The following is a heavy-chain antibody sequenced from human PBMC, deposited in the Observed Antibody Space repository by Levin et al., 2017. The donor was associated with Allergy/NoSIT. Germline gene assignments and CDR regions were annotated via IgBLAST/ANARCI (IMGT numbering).Heavy chain of an antibody. CDR2: IYSGGST. D-gene: IGHD3-3*01. J-gene: IGHJ4*02. CDR3: ARDLERLEWLFHFDY. V-gene: IGHV3-53*01. CDR1: GFTVSSNY. Sequence: PGGSLRLSCAASGFTVSSNYMSWVRQAPGKGLEWVSVIYSGGSTYYADSVKGRFTISRDNSKNTLYLQMNSLRAEDTAVYYCARDLERLEWLFHFDYWGQGTLVTVSS.